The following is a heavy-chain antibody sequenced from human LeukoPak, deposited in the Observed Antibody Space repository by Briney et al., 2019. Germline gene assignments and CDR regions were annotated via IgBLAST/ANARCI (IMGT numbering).Heavy chain of an antibody. CDR3: ARALTSTYCSGGSCYLSYYYYYMDV. CDR1: GGSISSGGYS. J-gene: IGHJ6*03. D-gene: IGHD2-15*01. Sequence: SQTLSLTCAVSGGSISSGGYSWSWIRQPAGKGLEWIGRIYTSGSTNYNPSLKSRVTISVDTSKNQFSLKLSSVTAADTAVYYCARALTSTYCSGGSCYLSYYYYYMDVWGKGTTVTISS. CDR2: IYTSGST. V-gene: IGHV4-61*02.